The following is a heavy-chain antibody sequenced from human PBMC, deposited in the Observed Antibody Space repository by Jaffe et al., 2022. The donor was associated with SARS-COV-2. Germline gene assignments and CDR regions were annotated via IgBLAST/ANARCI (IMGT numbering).Heavy chain of an antibody. J-gene: IGHJ4*02. D-gene: IGHD6-19*01. V-gene: IGHV3-23*01. CDR2: VNPSGGST. CDR3: AKIYSGSGLDK. Sequence: EVQLSESGGGLVQPGGSLRLSCAVSGLTFRNYAMSWVRQAPGKGLEWVSSVNPSGGSTYYADSVQGRFTISRDNSKDTVTLQMNSLRSDDTAIYFCAKIYSGSGLDKWGQGTLVTVSS. CDR1: GLTFRNYA.